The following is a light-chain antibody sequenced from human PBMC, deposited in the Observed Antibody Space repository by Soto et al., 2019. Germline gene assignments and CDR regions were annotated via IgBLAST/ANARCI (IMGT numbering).Light chain of an antibody. CDR2: GAS. V-gene: IGKV3-15*01. J-gene: IGKJ3*01. CDR3: QQYNNWPLFT. Sequence: EIVMTQSPATLSVSPGERATLSCRASQSVSSNLAWYQQKPGQAPRLLIYGASTRATDIPPRFSGSGSGTEFTLTISSLQSEDFAVYYCQQYNNWPLFTFGPGTKVDIK. CDR1: QSVSSN.